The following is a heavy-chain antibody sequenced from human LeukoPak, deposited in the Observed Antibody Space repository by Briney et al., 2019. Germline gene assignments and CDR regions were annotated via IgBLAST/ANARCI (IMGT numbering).Heavy chain of an antibody. V-gene: IGHV3-11*01. D-gene: IGHD3-3*01. J-gene: IGHJ6*02. CDR3: AREDFWSGYAEDYYYYGMDV. CDR1: GFTFSDYY. CDR2: ISSSGSTI. Sequence: GGSLRLSCAASGFTFSDYYMSWIRQAPGKGLEWVSYISSSGSTIYYADSVKGRFTISRDNAKNSLYLQMNSLRAEDTAVYYCAREDFWSGYAEDYYYYGMDVWGQGTTVTVFS.